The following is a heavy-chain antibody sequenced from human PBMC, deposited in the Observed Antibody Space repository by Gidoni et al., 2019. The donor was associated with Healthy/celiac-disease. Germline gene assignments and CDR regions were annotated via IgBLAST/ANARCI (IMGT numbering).Heavy chain of an antibody. CDR2: IGTAGDT. CDR3: ARERPLLGYYGMDV. J-gene: IGHJ6*02. D-gene: IGHD3-16*01. V-gene: IGHV3-13*01. CDR1: GFTFSSYD. Sequence: EVQLVESGGGLVQPGGSLRLSCAASGFTFSSYDMHWVRQATGKGLEWVSAIGTAGDTYYPGSVKGRFTISRENAKNSLYLQMNSLRAEDTAVYYCARERPLLGYYGMDVWGQGTTVTVSS.